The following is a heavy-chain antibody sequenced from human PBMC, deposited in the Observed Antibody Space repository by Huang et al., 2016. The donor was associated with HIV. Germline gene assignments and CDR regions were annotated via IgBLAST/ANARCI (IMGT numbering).Heavy chain of an antibody. D-gene: IGHD3-3*01. CDR2: MERDGSST. CDR3: VRAREKGYDFWSGYRY. Sequence: EVELAESGGGSVRPGQSLRLSCVGSGFIFSDYWMHWVRQIPGKGLMWVELMERDGSSTSYADSVKGRFTIYRDNARNTVYLQMSSLRVDDTAVYYCVRAREKGYDFWSGYRYWGQGAQVTVSS. CDR1: GFIFSDYW. J-gene: IGHJ4*01. V-gene: IGHV3-74*02.